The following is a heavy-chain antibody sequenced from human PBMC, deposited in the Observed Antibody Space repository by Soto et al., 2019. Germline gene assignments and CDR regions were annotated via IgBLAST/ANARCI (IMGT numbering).Heavy chain of an antibody. CDR2: INAGNGNT. J-gene: IGHJ6*03. D-gene: IGHD3-10*01. CDR3: ARDRGYYGSGSYSYMDV. CDR1: GYTFTSYA. V-gene: IGHV1-3*01. Sequence: QVQLVQSGAEVKKPGASVKVSCKASGYTFTSYAMHWVRQAPGQRLEWMGWINAGNGNTKYSQKFQGRVTITRDTSASTSYMGLSSLRSEDTAVYYCARDRGYYGSGSYSYMDVWGKGTTVTVSS.